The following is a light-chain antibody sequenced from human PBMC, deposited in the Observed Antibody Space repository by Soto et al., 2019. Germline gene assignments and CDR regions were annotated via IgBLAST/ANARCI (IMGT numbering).Light chain of an antibody. Sequence: DIQMTQSPSSLSASVGDRVTITCRASQSINNNLNWYQQKPWKAPKLLIYAASSLHSGIPSRFSGSGSATDFTLTISSLPPEDVATYYCQKSYNPSHTFGQGTKLEIK. CDR2: AAS. CDR3: QKSYNPSHT. V-gene: IGKV1-39*01. CDR1: QSINNN. J-gene: IGKJ2*01.